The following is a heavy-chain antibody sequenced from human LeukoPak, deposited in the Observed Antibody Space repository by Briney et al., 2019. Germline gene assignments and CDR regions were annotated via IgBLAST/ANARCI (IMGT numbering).Heavy chain of an antibody. CDR1: GYTFTSYG. V-gene: IGHV1-18*01. D-gene: IGHD6-13*01. CDR3: ARAMRIAAASNYYYGMDV. CDR2: ISAYNGNT. Sequence: GASVKVSCKASGYTFTSYGISWVRQAPGQGLEWMGWISAYNGNTNYAQKLQGRGTMTTDTSTSTAYMELRSLRSDDTAVYYCARAMRIAAASNYYYGMDVWGQGTTVTVSS. J-gene: IGHJ6*02.